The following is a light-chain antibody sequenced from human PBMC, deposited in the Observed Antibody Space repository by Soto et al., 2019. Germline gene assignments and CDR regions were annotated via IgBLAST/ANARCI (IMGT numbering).Light chain of an antibody. CDR1: QSISSY. V-gene: IGKV1-39*01. Sequence: DIQMTQSPSSLSASVGDRVTITCRASQSISSYLSWYQQKPGKAPKLLISAASSLQSGVPSRCSGSGSGTDFTLTISSLQPEDFAAYYCQETYSTTKTFGQGTKVEIK. J-gene: IGKJ1*01. CDR3: QETYSTTKT. CDR2: AAS.